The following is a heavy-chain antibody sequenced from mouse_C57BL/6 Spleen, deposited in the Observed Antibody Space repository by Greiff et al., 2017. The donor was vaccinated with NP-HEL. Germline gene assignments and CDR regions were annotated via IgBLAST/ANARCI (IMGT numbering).Heavy chain of an antibody. V-gene: IGHV1-82*01. J-gene: IGHJ2*01. D-gene: IGHD1-1*01. CDR1: GYAFSSSW. CDR3: ARIYYYGSRYFDY. Sequence: QVQLQQSGPELVKPGASVKISCKASGYAFSSSWMNWVKQRPGKGLEWIGRIYPGDGDTNYNGKFKGKATLTADKSSSTAYMQLSSLTSEDSAVYFCARIYYYGSRYFDYWGQGTTLTVSS. CDR2: IYPGDGDT.